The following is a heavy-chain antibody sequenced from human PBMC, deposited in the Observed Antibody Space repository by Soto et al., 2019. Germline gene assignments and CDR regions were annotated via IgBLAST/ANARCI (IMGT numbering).Heavy chain of an antibody. CDR2: ISGSGKTI. D-gene: IGHD6-13*01. V-gene: IGHV3-11*01. CDR1: GFTFSDYY. J-gene: IGHJ5*02. Sequence: QVQLVESGGGLVKPGGSLRLSCAASGFTFSDYYMTWIRQAPGKGLEWISFISGSGKTIHFADSLEGRFTISRDNAKNSVYLEMNSLRAEDTAVYYCASDAGYSSSLYFGWFDPWGSGTLVTVSS. CDR3: ASDAGYSSSLYFGWFDP.